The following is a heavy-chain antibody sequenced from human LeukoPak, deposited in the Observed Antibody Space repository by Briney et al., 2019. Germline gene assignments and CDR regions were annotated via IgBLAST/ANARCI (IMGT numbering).Heavy chain of an antibody. CDR1: GFTFSSYG. CDR3: ANNGGDFDY. CDR2: IWYDGSNK. J-gene: IGHJ4*02. Sequence: GSLRLSCAASGFTFSSYGMHWVRQAPGKGLEWVAVIWYDGSNKYYADSVKGRFTISRDNSKNTLYLQMNSLRVEDTAVYYCANNGGDFDYWGQGTLVTVSS. D-gene: IGHD3-10*01. V-gene: IGHV3-33*06.